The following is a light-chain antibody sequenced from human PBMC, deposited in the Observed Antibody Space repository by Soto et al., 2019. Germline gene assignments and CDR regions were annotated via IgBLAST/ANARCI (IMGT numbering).Light chain of an antibody. V-gene: IGLV2-14*01. CDR1: SSDVGGYNY. Sequence: QSVLPQPASVSGSPGQSITISCTRTSSDVGGYNYVSWYQQHPGKAPKLMIYDVSNRPSGVSNRFSGSKSGNTASLTISGLQAEDEADYYCSSYTSSSTLYVFGTGTKVTVL. CDR2: DVS. CDR3: SSYTSSSTLYV. J-gene: IGLJ1*01.